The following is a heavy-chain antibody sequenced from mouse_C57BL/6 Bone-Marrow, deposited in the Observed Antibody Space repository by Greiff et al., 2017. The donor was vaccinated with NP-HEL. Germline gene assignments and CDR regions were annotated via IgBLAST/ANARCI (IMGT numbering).Heavy chain of an antibody. Sequence: QVQLQQSGAELARPGASVKLSCKASGYTFTSYGISWVKQRTGQGLEWIGEIYPRGGNTYYNEKFKGKATLTADKSSSTAYMELRSLTSEDSAVYFCARGALGYYFDYWGQGTTLTVSS. CDR2: IYPRGGNT. CDR3: ARGALGYYFDY. D-gene: IGHD3-3*01. J-gene: IGHJ2*01. V-gene: IGHV1-81*01. CDR1: GYTFTSYG.